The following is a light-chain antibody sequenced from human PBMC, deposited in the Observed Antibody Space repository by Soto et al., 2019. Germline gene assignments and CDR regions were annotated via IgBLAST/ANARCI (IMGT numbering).Light chain of an antibody. CDR2: GAS. CDR1: QSVSSNS. Sequence: LRQSLGTLSFSPGERATLSCRASQSVSSNSLAWYQPIPGQAPRLLIYGASSRATGIPDRFSGSGSGTDFTLTISSLEAEDFAGYYCQQRSRWPWTFGQGTKA. J-gene: IGKJ1*01. CDR3: QQRSRWPWT. V-gene: IGKV3D-20*02.